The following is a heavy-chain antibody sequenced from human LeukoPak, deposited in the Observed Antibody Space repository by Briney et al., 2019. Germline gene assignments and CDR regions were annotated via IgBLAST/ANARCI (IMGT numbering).Heavy chain of an antibody. J-gene: IGHJ5*02. V-gene: IGHV4-34*01. D-gene: IGHD2-15*01. CDR1: GGSFSGYY. CDR3: ARGRLDIVVVVAQNWFDP. Sequence: SETLSLTCAVYGGSFSGYYWSWIRQPPGKGLEWIGEINHSGSTNYNPSLKSRVTISVDTSKNQFSLKLSSVTAADTAVYYCARGRLDIVVVVAQNWFDPWGQGTLVTVSS. CDR2: INHSGST.